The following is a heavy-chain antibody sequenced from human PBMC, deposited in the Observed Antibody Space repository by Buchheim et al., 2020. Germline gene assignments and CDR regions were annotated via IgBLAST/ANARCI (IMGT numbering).Heavy chain of an antibody. Sequence: QVQLQESGPGLVKPSETLSLTCTVSGGSISSYYWSWIRQPPGKGLEWIGYIYYSGSTNYNPSLKSRVTISVATSKHQFSLKRSSVTAAETAVYYCARDLVGGYYGMDVWGQGTT. D-gene: IGHD1-26*01. J-gene: IGHJ6*02. V-gene: IGHV4-59*01. CDR2: IYYSGST. CDR1: GGSISSYY. CDR3: ARDLVGGYYGMDV.